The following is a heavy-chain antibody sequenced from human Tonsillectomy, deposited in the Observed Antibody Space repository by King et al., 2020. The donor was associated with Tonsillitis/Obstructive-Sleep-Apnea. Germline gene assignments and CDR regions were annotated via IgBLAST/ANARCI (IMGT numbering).Heavy chain of an antibody. CDR3: VEDVPHPLAQIDF. Sequence: VQLVESGGGLVKPGGSLRVSCAAAGFSFADAWMSWVRQAPGKGLEWVGRVRNKGSGGTTEFAAPVKGRFTMSRDDSRNTVYLQMNGLETEDTGLYYCVEDVPHPLAQIDFWGRGTLVTVSS. V-gene: IGHV3-15*01. D-gene: IGHD5-24*01. CDR1: GFSFADAW. CDR2: VRNKGSGGTT. J-gene: IGHJ4*02.